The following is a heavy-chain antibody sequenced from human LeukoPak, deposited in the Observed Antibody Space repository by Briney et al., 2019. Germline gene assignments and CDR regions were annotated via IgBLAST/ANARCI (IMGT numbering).Heavy chain of an antibody. Sequence: GESLKISCKGSGYTFTGYYMHWVRQAPGQGLEWMGWINPNSGGTNYAQKFQGRVTMTRDTSISTAYMELSRLRSDDTAVYYCARTVVPDLYFDYWGQGTLVTVSS. D-gene: IGHD4-23*01. J-gene: IGHJ4*02. CDR3: ARTVVPDLYFDY. CDR1: GYTFTGYY. CDR2: INPNSGGT. V-gene: IGHV1-2*02.